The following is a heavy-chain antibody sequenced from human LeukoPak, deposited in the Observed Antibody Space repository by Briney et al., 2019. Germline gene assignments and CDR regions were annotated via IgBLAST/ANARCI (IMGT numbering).Heavy chain of an antibody. V-gene: IGHV4-39*01. Sequence: SETLSLTCTVSGGSIRSSSHYWGWIRQPPGKGLEWIGSIYYSGGTYYNPSLNPSLKSRVTISVDTSKNHFSLNLRSVTAADTAVFYCARHFGFSSSWYGFDYWGQGTLVTVSS. CDR1: GGSIRSSSHY. CDR3: ARHFGFSSSWYGFDY. J-gene: IGHJ4*02. D-gene: IGHD6-13*01. CDR2: IYYSGGT.